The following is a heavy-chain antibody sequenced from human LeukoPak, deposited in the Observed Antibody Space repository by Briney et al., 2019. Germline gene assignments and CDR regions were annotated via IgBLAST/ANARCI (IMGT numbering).Heavy chain of an antibody. CDR1: VFTFSSHW. D-gene: IGHD3-22*01. CDR3: ARVNCYNSSGPGGY. Sequence: GGSLRLSCAASVFTFSSHWMRWGRQTPGKGLVCVLRINSDGMRASYVDSVAGRFAVSRVNAKNKMYLQMDSLRAEDTAVYYCARVNCYNSSGPGGYWGQGTLVTVSS. V-gene: IGHV3-74*01. J-gene: IGHJ4*02. CDR2: INSDGMRA.